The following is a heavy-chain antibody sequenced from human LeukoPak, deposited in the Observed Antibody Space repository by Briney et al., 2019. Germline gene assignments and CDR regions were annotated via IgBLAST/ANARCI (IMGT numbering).Heavy chain of an antibody. V-gene: IGHV1-2*02. Sequence: ASVKVSFKASGYTFTGYYMHWVRQAPGQGLEWMGWINPNSGGTNYAQKFQGRVTMTRDTSISTAYMELSRLRSDDTAVYYCARGQADYYDSSGYNNWFDPWGQGTLVTVSS. CDR1: GYTFTGYY. CDR3: ARGQADYYDSSGYNNWFDP. D-gene: IGHD3-22*01. J-gene: IGHJ5*02. CDR2: INPNSGGT.